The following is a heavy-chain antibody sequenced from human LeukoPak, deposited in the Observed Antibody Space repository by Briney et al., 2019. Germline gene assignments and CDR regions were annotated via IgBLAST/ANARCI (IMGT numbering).Heavy chain of an antibody. CDR3: GRGSRWLDP. Sequence: ASVKVSCKAYGYTFTRYYIHWVRQAPGQGLEWMGIINPSGGSTPYAQKLQGRVTMTRDTSRVTVYMELSSLRSEDTAVYYCGRGSRWLDPWGQGNLVTVSS. V-gene: IGHV1-46*03. CDR2: INPSGGST. CDR1: GYTFTRYY. J-gene: IGHJ5*02.